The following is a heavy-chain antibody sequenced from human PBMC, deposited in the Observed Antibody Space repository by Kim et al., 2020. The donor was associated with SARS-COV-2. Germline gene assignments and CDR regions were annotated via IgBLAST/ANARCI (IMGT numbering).Heavy chain of an antibody. J-gene: IGHJ4*02. CDR2: IKEDVSDT. V-gene: IGHV3-7*03. CDR3: ARYRATH. Sequence: GGSLRLSCAASGFTFSTSWMGWVRQAPGKGLEWVAVIKEDVSDTYYVDSVKGRFTISRDNAKNSLSLYMSSLRVEDTAIYYCARYRATHWGQGTLVTVSS. D-gene: IGHD1-1*01. CDR1: GFTFSTSW.